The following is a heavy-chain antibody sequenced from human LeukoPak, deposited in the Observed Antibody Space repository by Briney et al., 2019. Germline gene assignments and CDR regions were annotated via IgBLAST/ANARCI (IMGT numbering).Heavy chain of an antibody. Sequence: GGSLRLSCAASGFTFSTYWMSWVRQAPGKGVEWVANIKGDESEKYYLDSVKGRFTISRDNANNSLYLQLNSLRAEDTAVYYCASLIWGGGFDIWGQGTMVTVSS. CDR2: IKGDESEK. D-gene: IGHD3-16*01. CDR3: ASLIWGGGFDI. CDR1: GFTFSTYW. J-gene: IGHJ3*02. V-gene: IGHV3-7*01.